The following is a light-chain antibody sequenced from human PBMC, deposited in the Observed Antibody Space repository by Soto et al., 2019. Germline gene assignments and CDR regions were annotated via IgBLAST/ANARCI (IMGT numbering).Light chain of an antibody. V-gene: IGKV1-5*03. Sequence: DIQMTQSTSTQSASVGDRVAITCRASDNIVHWVAWYQQKPGKAPKLLIYKAANLADEVPSRFAGSGSGTDFTLTITRLQPDDFATYYCQHYNSFSRTFGQGTKVDIK. CDR1: DNIVHW. CDR2: KAA. CDR3: QHYNSFSRT. J-gene: IGKJ1*01.